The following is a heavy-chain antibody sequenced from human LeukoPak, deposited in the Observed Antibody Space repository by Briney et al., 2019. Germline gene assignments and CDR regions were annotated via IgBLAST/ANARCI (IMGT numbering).Heavy chain of an antibody. V-gene: IGHV4-4*09. CDR2: IYTSGST. CDR1: GGSISSYY. Sequence: SETLSLTCTVSGGSISSYYWSWIRQPPGKGLEWIGYIYTSGSTNYNPSLKSRVTISVDTSKNQFSLKLSSVTAADTAVYYCARKDGSGFVDVWAKGPRSPSPQ. CDR3: ARKDGSGFVDV. D-gene: IGHD5-24*01. J-gene: IGHJ6*04.